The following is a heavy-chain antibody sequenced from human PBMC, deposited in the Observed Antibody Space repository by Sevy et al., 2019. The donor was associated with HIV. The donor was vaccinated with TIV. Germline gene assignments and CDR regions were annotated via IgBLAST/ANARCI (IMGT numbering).Heavy chain of an antibody. CDR2: IRNDGSNK. Sequence: GGSLRLSCAASGFTFSSYAMHWVRQAPGKGLEWVAFIRNDGSNKYYADSVKGRFTISRDNSKNTLYLQMNSLRAEDTAVYYCATSRYCSGGSCYGADYYYGMDVWGQGTTVTVSS. V-gene: IGHV3-30*02. J-gene: IGHJ6*02. CDR1: GFTFSSYA. CDR3: ATSRYCSGGSCYGADYYYGMDV. D-gene: IGHD2-15*01.